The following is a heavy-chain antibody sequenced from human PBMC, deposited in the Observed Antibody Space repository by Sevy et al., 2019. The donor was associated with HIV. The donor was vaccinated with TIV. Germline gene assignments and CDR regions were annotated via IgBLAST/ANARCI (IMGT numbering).Heavy chain of an antibody. CDR1: GFPFNDYA. CDR3: AKDLHRGCGSINCYSYYFYFYGLDV. Sequence: GWSLRLSCAASGFPFNDYAMHWVRQAPGKGLEWVSGISWNRGSIGYADSVKGRFTISRDNAKQSVYLEMNSLRPEDTATYYCAKDLHRGCGSINCYSYYFYFYGLDVWGQGTTVTVSS. J-gene: IGHJ6*02. CDR2: ISWNRGSI. V-gene: IGHV3-9*01. D-gene: IGHD2-2*01.